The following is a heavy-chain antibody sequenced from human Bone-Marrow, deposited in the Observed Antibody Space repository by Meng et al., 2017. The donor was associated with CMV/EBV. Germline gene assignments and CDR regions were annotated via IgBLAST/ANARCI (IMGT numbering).Heavy chain of an antibody. D-gene: IGHD3-10*01. CDR3: ARNYISGSIDY. CDR1: GFSFSTYG. V-gene: IGHV3-30*03. J-gene: IGHJ4*02. CDR2: ITYDGSPQ. Sequence: GESLKISCAASGFSFSTYGMHWVRQAPGKGLDWVAFITYDGSPQYYADSLKGRFTISRDNSKNTLYLQMNSLRVEDTALYYCARNYISGSIDYWGQGTLVTVSS.